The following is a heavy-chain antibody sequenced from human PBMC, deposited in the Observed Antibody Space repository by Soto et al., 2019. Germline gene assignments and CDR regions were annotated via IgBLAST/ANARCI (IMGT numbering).Heavy chain of an antibody. D-gene: IGHD3-10*01. V-gene: IGHV4-39*01. J-gene: IGHJ4*02. Sequence: QLQLQESGPGLVKPSETLSLTCTVSGGSISSSSYYWGWIRQPPGKGLEWIGSIYYSGSTYYNPSLKSRVTISVDTSKNQSSLKLSSVTAADTAVYYCARYYYGSGSYTIFANWGQGTLVTVSS. CDR1: GGSISSSSYY. CDR2: IYYSGST. CDR3: ARYYYGSGSYTIFAN.